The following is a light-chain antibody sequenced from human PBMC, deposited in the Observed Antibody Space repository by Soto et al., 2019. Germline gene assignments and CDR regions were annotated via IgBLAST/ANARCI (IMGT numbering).Light chain of an antibody. J-gene: IGKJ2*01. CDR2: DVS. V-gene: IGKV1-5*01. Sequence: DIQMTQSPSTLSASVGYRFTITCRASQSISSWLAWYQQKPGKAPRLLIYDVSTLQTGVPSRFSGRGSGTEATLVISSLQPDDVATYYCQQYFHYPVTFGRGTKVDIK. CDR1: QSISSW. CDR3: QQYFHYPVT.